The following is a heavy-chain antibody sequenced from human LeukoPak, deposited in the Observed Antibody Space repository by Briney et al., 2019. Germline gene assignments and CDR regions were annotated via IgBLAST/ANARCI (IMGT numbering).Heavy chain of an antibody. J-gene: IGHJ6*02. CDR1: GYTLTELS. D-gene: IGHD2-15*01. V-gene: IGHV1-8*01. CDR2: MNPNSGNT. CDR3: ARGLGYCSGGSCYPHYYYYGMDV. Sequence: ASVKVSCKVSGYTLTELSMHWVRQATGQGLEWMGWMNPNSGNTGYAQKFQGRVTMTRNTSISTAYMELSSLRSEDTAVYYCARGLGYCSGGSCYPHYYYYGMDVWGQGTTVTVSS.